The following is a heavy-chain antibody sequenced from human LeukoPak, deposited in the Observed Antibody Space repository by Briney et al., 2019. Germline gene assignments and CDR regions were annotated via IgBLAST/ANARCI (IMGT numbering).Heavy chain of an antibody. CDR3: ARGGSSWPIPPHWFDY. D-gene: IGHD6-13*01. V-gene: IGHV4-61*02. Sequence: SETLSLTCTVSGDSITTGNYYWSRVRQPAGKALEWIGRVYTSGATNSNPSLKNRVSISIDPSKNQFSLDLDSVTAADTAVYYCARGGSSWPIPPHWFDYWGPGVLVTVSS. CDR1: GDSITTGNYY. J-gene: IGHJ4*02. CDR2: VYTSGAT.